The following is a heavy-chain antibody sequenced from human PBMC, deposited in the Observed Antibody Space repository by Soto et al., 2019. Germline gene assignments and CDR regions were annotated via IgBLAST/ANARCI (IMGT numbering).Heavy chain of an antibody. CDR1: GFTLGSHR. CDR2: IDTDGGGT. CDR3: ATVFDL. V-gene: IGHV3-74*01. J-gene: IGHJ5*02. Sequence: DVALVESGGGLVQPGGSLRVSCAASGFTLGSHRIHWVRQPPGKGLEWVSRIDTDGGGTSYADSVKGRFTISTDNAKNTVYLQMNGLRAEDTAVYYCATVFDLWGQGTLVTVSS.